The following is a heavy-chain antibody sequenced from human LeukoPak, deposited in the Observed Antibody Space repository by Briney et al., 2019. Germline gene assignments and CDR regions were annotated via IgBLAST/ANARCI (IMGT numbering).Heavy chain of an antibody. V-gene: IGHV4-59*01. CDR1: GGSLSTFY. Sequence: PSETLSLTCTVSGGSLSTFYWAWIRQPPGKGLEWIGYIYDGGQIYDTGSATYNPSLTSRVTISIDTSKNQFSLEVRSVTAADTAVYYCARGDYGDSDYWGQGTLVTVSS. CDR3: ARGDYGDSDY. D-gene: IGHD4-17*01. CDR2: IYDGGQIYDTGSA. J-gene: IGHJ4*02.